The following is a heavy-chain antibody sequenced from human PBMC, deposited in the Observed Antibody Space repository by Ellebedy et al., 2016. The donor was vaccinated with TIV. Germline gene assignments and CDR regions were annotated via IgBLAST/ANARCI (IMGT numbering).Heavy chain of an antibody. D-gene: IGHD2-15*01. CDR2: IYYSGST. Sequence: SETLSLXXTVSGGSISSYYWSWIRQPPGKGLEWIGYIYYSGSTNYNPSLKSRVTISVDTSKNQFSLKLSSVTAADTAVYYCARHGIRGRWHGAFDPWGPGTLGTVSS. V-gene: IGHV4-59*08. CDR3: ARHGIRGRWHGAFDP. J-gene: IGHJ5*01. CDR1: GGSISSYY.